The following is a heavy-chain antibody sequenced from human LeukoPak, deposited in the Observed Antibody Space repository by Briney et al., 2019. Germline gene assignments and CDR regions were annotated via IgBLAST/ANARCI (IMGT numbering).Heavy chain of an antibody. D-gene: IGHD5-12*01. V-gene: IGHV3-7*01. Sequence: GGSLRLSCAASGFIFSNYWMTWVRQAPGKGLEWVAHIRQDGSERHYVDSVKDRFTISRDNAKNSLDLQMDSLRAEDTAVYYCAREVGYDGGNFDYWGQGTLVTVSS. CDR1: GFIFSNYW. CDR2: IRQDGSER. CDR3: AREVGYDGGNFDY. J-gene: IGHJ4*02.